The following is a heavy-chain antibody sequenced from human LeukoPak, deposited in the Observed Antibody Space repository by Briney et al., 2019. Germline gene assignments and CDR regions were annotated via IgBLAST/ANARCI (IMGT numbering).Heavy chain of an antibody. D-gene: IGHD4-17*01. J-gene: IGHJ4*02. CDR3: AKQSDDYGDGYFDY. CDR1: GFTFSSYA. Sequence: GGSLRLSCAASGFTFSSYAMSWVRQAPGKGLEWISAISGSGGSTYYADSVKGRFTISRDNSKNTLYLQMNSLRAEDTAVYYCAKQSDDYGDGYFDYWGQGTLVTVSS. CDR2: ISGSGGST. V-gene: IGHV3-23*01.